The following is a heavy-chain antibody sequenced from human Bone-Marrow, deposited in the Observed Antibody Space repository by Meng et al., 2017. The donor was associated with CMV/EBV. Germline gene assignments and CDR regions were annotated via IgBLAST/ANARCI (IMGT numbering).Heavy chain of an antibody. CDR2: IYSGGST. V-gene: IGHV3-66*02. CDR1: GFTVSSNY. J-gene: IGHJ4*02. CDR3: ARGLGYSSSSVGY. D-gene: IGHD6-6*01. Sequence: GESLKISCAASGFTVSSNYMSWVRQAPGKGLEWVSVIYSGGSTYYADSVKGRFTISRDNSKNTLYLQMNSLRAEDTAVYYCARGLGYSSSSVGYWGQGTLVTFSS.